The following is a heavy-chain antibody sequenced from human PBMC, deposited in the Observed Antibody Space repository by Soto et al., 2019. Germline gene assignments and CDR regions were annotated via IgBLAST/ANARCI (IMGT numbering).Heavy chain of an antibody. J-gene: IGHJ4*02. V-gene: IGHV1-8*01. Sequence: ACVQVSCKASGYTFTSYHNNHVQQATGQGLEWMGWMNPNSGNTGYAQKFQGRVTMTRNTSISTAYMELSSLRSEATAVYYCARTLYGDNVDYWGQGTLVTVSS. CDR3: ARTLYGDNVDY. D-gene: IGHD4-17*01. CDR1: GYTFTSYH. CDR2: MNPNSGNT.